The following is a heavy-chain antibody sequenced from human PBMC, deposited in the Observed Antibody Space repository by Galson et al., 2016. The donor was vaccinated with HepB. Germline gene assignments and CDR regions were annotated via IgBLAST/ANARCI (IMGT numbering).Heavy chain of an antibody. CDR3: ARHTSGIGRGVVFVRGVSDALDI. D-gene: IGHD3-10*01. J-gene: IGHJ3*02. Sequence: ETLSLTCTVSGGSISTNNFHWGWIRQSPGKGLEWIGSIYSSGNSCSNPSLRSRVTVSVDTSRNQFSLKLSSVIAADTAVYYCARHTSGIGRGVVFVRGVSDALDIWGRGTLVTVS. CDR2: IYSSGNS. V-gene: IGHV4-39*01. CDR1: GGSISTNNFH.